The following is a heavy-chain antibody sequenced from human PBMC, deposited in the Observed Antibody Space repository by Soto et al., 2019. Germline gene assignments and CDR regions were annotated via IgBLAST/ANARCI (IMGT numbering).Heavy chain of an antibody. CDR3: ARHGMYYSDSSGYHYSLYYFDY. J-gene: IGHJ4*02. V-gene: IGHV4-39*01. D-gene: IGHD3-22*01. Sequence: PSETLSLTCTVSGGSISSGGDFWSWIRQPPGKGLEWIGNIFYSRTTYYNPSLKSRVTISVDTSKNQFSLKLSSVNAADTAVYSCARHGMYYSDSSGYHYSLYYFDYWGQGTLVTVSS. CDR1: GGSISSGGDF. CDR2: IFYSRTT.